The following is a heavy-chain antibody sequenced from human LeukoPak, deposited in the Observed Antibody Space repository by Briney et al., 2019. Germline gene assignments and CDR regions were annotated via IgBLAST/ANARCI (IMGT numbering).Heavy chain of an antibody. CDR2: ISAYNGNT. J-gene: IGHJ6*03. CDR1: GDTFISYG. CDR3: ARDGRGYSYGYHYYYYYMDV. V-gene: IGHV1-18*01. Sequence: ASVKVSCKASGDTFISYGISWVRQAPGQGLEWMGWISAYNGNTNYAQKLQGRATMTTDTSTSTAYMELRSLRSDDTAVYYCARDGRGYSYGYHYYYYYMDVWGKGTTVTVSS. D-gene: IGHD5-18*01.